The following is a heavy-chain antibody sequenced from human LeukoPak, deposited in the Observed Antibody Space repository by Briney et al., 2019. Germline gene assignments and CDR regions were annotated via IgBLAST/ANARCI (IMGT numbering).Heavy chain of an antibody. CDR2: IYCSGST. J-gene: IGHJ4*02. Sequence: PSETLSLTCTVSGGSIRYYYWSWIRLTPGKGLEWIGYIYCSGSTNYNPSLRRRVTISVDPSKNQYSLKPTSVPAADTAVYYCARGGGWTGARKDFDYWGQGTLVTVSS. V-gene: IGHV4-59*01. CDR1: GGSIRYYY. CDR3: ARGGGWTGARKDFDY. D-gene: IGHD3/OR15-3a*01.